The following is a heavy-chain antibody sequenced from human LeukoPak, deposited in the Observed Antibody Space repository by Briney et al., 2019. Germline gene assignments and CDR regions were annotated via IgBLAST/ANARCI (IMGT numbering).Heavy chain of an antibody. CDR1: GGTFSSYA. Sequence: SVKVSCKASGGTFSSYAISWVRQAPGQGLEWMGGIIPIFGTANYAQKFQGRVTITADESTSTAYMELSSLRSEDTAVYYCARDFTALPYAFDIWGQGTMVTVSS. CDR2: IIPIFGTA. D-gene: IGHD5-18*01. CDR3: ARDFTALPYAFDI. V-gene: IGHV1-69*13. J-gene: IGHJ3*02.